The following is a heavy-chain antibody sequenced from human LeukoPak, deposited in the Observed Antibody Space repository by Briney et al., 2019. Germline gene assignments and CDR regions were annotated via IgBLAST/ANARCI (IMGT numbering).Heavy chain of an antibody. CDR3: ARDGSGSGWYFFDY. J-gene: IGHJ4*02. Sequence: ASVKVSCKTSGYTFSGYYMHWVRQAPGQGLEWMGLMNPNSGATNYEQKFQGRVSLTRDMSISTVYLELTSVTSDDTAVYYCARDGSGSGWYFFDYWGQGTLVTVSS. D-gene: IGHD6-19*01. CDR2: MNPNSGAT. CDR1: GYTFSGYY. V-gene: IGHV1-2*02.